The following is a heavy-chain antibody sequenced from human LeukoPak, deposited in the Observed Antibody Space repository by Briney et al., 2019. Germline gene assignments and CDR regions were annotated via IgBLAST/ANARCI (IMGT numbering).Heavy chain of an antibody. J-gene: IGHJ4*02. V-gene: IGHV3-23*01. Sequence: SVKGRFTISRDNSKNTLFLQMSSLTADDTAVYYCARGYDFWSGYSFDYWGQGTLVTVSS. D-gene: IGHD3-3*01. CDR3: ARGYDFWSGYSFDY.